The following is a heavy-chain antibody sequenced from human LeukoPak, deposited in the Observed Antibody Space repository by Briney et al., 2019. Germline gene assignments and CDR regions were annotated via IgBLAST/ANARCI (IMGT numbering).Heavy chain of an antibody. D-gene: IGHD5-18*01. CDR2: ISSSGSTI. CDR3: AAGYSYGYVDY. CDR1: GFTFSRYE. V-gene: IGHV3-48*03. Sequence: GGSLRLSCAASGFTFSRYEMNWVRQAPGKGLEWVSYISSSGSTIYHADSVKGRFTISRDNAKNSLYLQMNNLRAEDTAVYYCAAGYSYGYVDYWGQGTLVTVSS. J-gene: IGHJ4*02.